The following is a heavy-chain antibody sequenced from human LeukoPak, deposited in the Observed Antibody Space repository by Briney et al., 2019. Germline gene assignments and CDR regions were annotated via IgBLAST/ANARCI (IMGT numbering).Heavy chain of an antibody. J-gene: IGHJ4*02. D-gene: IGHD3-10*01. CDR2: ISNNGGYT. CDR1: GFTFSSYA. CDR3: AKTVVSDGWNYFDY. V-gene: IGHV3-23*01. Sequence: GGSLRLSCAASGFTFSSYAMSWVRQAPGKGLEWVSVISNNGGYTYYADSVQGRFTISRDNSKSTLYLQMNSLRAEDTAVYYCAKTVVSDGWNYFDYWGQGTLVTVSS.